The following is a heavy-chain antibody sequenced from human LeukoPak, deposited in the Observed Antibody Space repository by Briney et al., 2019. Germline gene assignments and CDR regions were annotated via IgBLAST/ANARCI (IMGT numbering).Heavy chain of an antibody. CDR3: ARDQSGSLDY. V-gene: IGHV3-7*01. CDR1: GFTLRNTW. J-gene: IGHJ4*02. Sequence: PGGSLRLSCVASGFTLRNTWMAWVRQAPGKGLEWVANINQDASTKHYVDSVKGRFTISRDNAKNSLYLQMNSLRAEDTAVYYCARDQSGSLDYWGQGTLATVSA. D-gene: IGHD1-26*01. CDR2: INQDASTK.